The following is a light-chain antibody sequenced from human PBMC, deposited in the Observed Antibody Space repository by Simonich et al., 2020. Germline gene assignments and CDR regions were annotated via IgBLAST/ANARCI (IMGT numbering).Light chain of an antibody. CDR3: QQYYSTPYT. CDR2: LAA. Sequence: DIVMTQSPDSLAVSLGERATINCKSSQRVLYSSNNKTYLDWYQQKPGQPPKLLISLAATRESGVPDRFRCSGSGTDFTLTISSLQAEDVAVYYCQQYYSTPYTFGQGTKLEIK. CDR1: QRVLYSSNNKTY. V-gene: IGKV4-1*01. J-gene: IGKJ2*01.